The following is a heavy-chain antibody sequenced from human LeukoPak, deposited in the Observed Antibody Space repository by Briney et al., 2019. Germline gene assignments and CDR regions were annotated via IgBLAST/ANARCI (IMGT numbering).Heavy chain of an antibody. CDR1: GLTFSSYE. D-gene: IGHD6-13*01. CDR3: AGSSSWYYFEY. J-gene: IGHJ4*02. Sequence: GGSLRLSCAASGLTFSSYEMNWVRQAPGKGLEWVSGIGAGGTFTYYADSVKGRFTIFRDNSRNTLYLQMNSLRAEDTAIYHCAGSSSWYYFEYWGQGTLVTVSS. CDR2: IGAGGTFT. V-gene: IGHV3-23*01.